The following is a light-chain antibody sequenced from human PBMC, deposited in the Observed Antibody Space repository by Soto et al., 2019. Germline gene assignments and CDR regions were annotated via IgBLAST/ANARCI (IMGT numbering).Light chain of an antibody. J-gene: IGKJ1*01. CDR2: GAS. Sequence: EIVMTQSPATLSVSPGERVTLSCRASQSVSNNLVWYQQKPGQAPRLLMYGASIRVTGIPDRFIGSGSGTDFTLTITRLEPEDFAVYYCQHYVTSLTTFGQGTKVDIK. V-gene: IGKV3-20*01. CDR3: QHYVTSLTT. CDR1: QSVSNN.